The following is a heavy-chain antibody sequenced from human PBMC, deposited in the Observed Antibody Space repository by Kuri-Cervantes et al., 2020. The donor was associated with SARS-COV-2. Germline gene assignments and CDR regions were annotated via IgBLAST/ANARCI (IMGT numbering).Heavy chain of an antibody. CDR3: ARKVEVGASRFDP. J-gene: IGHJ5*02. V-gene: IGHV1-2*02. D-gene: IGHD1-26*01. Sequence: ASVKVSCKASGYTFTSYDINWVRQATGQGLEWMGWINPNSGGTNYAQKFQGRVTMTRDTSISTAYMELSRLRSDDTAVYYCARKVEVGASRFDPWGQGTLVTVSS. CDR1: GYTFTSYD. CDR2: INPNSGGT.